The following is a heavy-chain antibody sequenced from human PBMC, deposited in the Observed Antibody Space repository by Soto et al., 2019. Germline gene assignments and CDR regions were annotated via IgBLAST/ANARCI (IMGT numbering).Heavy chain of an antibody. D-gene: IGHD6-13*01. CDR3: ARIPTYSSSWMIYYYYMDV. Sequence: GGSLRLSCAASGFTFSDYYMSWIRQAPGKGLEWVSYISSSGSTIYYADSVKGRFTISRDNAKNSLYLKMNSLRAEDTAVFYCARIPTYSSSWMIYYYYMDVWGKGTTVTVSS. CDR1: GFTFSDYY. V-gene: IGHV3-11*01. J-gene: IGHJ6*03. CDR2: ISSSGSTI.